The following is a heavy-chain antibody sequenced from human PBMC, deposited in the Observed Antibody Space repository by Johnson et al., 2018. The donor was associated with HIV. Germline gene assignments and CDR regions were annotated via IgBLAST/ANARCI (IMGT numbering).Heavy chain of an antibody. CDR3: AKCLDSGSYYGDHAFDI. CDR2: ISYDGSNK. V-gene: IGHV3-30*18. D-gene: IGHD1-26*01. J-gene: IGHJ3*02. Sequence: QVQLVESGGGVVQPGRFLRLSCAASGFTFSSYGMHWVRQAPGKGLEWVAVISYDGSNKYYADSVKGRFRISSDNSKNTLYLQMNSLRAEDTSVYYCAKCLDSGSYYGDHAFDIWGQGTMVTVSS. CDR1: GFTFSSYG.